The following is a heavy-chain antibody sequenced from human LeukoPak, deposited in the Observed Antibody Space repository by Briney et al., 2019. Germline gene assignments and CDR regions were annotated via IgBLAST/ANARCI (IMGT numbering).Heavy chain of an antibody. Sequence: SVKVSCKASGGTFSSYAISWVRQAPGQGLEWMGIINPSGGSTSYAQKFQGRVTMTRDTSTSTVYMELSSLRSEDTAVYYCARDSYLSAYGMDVWGQGTTVTVSS. J-gene: IGHJ6*02. V-gene: IGHV1-46*01. D-gene: IGHD3-16*02. CDR3: ARDSYLSAYGMDV. CDR2: INPSGGST. CDR1: GGTFSSYA.